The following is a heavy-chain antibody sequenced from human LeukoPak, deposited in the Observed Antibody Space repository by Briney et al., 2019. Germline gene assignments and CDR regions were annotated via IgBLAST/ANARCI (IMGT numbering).Heavy chain of an antibody. J-gene: IGHJ5*02. CDR3: AADYGDYAYNWFDP. Sequence: ASVKVSCKASGFTFTSFAVQWVRQARGQRLEWIGWIVVGSGNTNYAQKFQERVTITRDMSTSTAYMELSSLRSEDTAVYYCAADYGDYAYNWFDPWGQGTLVTVSS. D-gene: IGHD4-17*01. CDR1: GFTFTSFA. V-gene: IGHV1-58*01. CDR2: IVVGSGNT.